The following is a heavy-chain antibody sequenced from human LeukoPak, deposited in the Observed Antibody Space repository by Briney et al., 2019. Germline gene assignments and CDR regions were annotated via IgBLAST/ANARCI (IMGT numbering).Heavy chain of an antibody. CDR3: ASLSSSPYEYWFDP. Sequence: GASVKVSCKASGYSFTDYYMQWVRQAPGQGLEWMGWINPNSGGTNYAQKFQGRVTMTRDTSISTAYMELSRLRSDDTAVYYCASLSSSPYEYWFDPWGQGTLVTVSS. CDR2: INPNSGGT. D-gene: IGHD6-6*01. V-gene: IGHV1-2*02. CDR1: GYSFTDYY. J-gene: IGHJ5*02.